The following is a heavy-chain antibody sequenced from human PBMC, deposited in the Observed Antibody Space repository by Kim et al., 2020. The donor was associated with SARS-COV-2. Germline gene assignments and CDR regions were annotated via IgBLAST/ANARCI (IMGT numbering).Heavy chain of an antibody. D-gene: IGHD3-22*01. V-gene: IGHV3-64D*09. CDR3: VKGSFNGRITMTILDY. Sequence: GGSLRLSCSASGFTFSSYAMHWVHQAPGKGLEYVSAISSNGGSTYYADSVKGRFTISRDNSKNTLYLQMSSLRAEDTAVYYCVKGSFNGRITMTILDYWGQGTLVTVSS. CDR1: GFTFSSYA. J-gene: IGHJ4*02. CDR2: ISSNGGST.